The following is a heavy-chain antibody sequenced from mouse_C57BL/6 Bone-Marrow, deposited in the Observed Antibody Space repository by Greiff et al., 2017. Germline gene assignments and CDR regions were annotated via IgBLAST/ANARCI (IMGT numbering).Heavy chain of an antibody. CDR2: IDPANGNT. CDR3: AVYSNYVSWFAY. Sequence: VQLKQSVAELVRPGASVKLSCTASGFNIKNTYMHWVKQRPEQGLEWIGRIDPANGNTKYAAKFQGKATITADTSSNTAYLQLSRLTSEDTAIYYCAVYSNYVSWFAYWGQGTLVTVSA. D-gene: IGHD2-5*01. J-gene: IGHJ3*01. CDR1: GFNIKNTY. V-gene: IGHV14-3*01.